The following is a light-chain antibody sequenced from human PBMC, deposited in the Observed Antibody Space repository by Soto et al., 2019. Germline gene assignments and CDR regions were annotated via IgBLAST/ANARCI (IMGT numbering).Light chain of an antibody. CDR1: QSVLCSSNNKNY. CDR2: WAS. Sequence: DIVMTQSPDSLAVSLGERATINCKSSQSVLCSSNNKNYLAWYQQKPGQPPKLLIYWASTRESGVPDRFSGSGSGTDFTIIISSLQAEDVAVYYCQQYYSTPLTFGGGTKVEIK. J-gene: IGKJ4*01. CDR3: QQYYSTPLT. V-gene: IGKV4-1*01.